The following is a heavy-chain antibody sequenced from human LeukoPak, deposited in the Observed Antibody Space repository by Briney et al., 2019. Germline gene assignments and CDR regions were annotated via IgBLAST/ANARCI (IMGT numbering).Heavy chain of an antibody. CDR1: GYTFTGYY. V-gene: IGHV1-2*02. J-gene: IGHJ6*02. D-gene: IGHD2-2*01. CDR3: ARDTGVVPAAIARPDYYYGMDV. CDR2: INPNSGGT. Sequence: ASVKVSCKASGYTFTGYYMHWVRQAPGQGLEWMGWINPNSGGTNYAQKFQGRVTMTRDTSTSTAYMELRSLRSDDTAVYYCARDTGVVPAAIARPDYYYGMDVWGQGTTVTVSS.